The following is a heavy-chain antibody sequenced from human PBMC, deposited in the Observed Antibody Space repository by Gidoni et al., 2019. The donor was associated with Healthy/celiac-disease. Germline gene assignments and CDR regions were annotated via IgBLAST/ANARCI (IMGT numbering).Heavy chain of an antibody. D-gene: IGHD3-16*02. CDR2: IKQDGSEK. V-gene: IGHV3-7*01. J-gene: IGHJ6*02. CDR3: ARAYYDYVWGSYRHARHSYGMDV. CDR1: GFTFSSYW. Sequence: EVQLVESGGGLVQPGGSLRLSCAASGFTFSSYWMRWVRQAPGKGLEWVANIKQDGSEKYYVDSVKGRFTISRDNAKNSLYLQMNSLRAEDTAVYYCARAYYDYVWGSYRHARHSYGMDVWGQGTTVTVSS.